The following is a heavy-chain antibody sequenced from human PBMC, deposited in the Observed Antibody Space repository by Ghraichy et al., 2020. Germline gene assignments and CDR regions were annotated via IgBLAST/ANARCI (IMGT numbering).Heavy chain of an antibody. J-gene: IGHJ4*02. CDR1: GGYIGGYY. CDR2: IDYVGRT. D-gene: IGHD2-21*01. CDR3: VRGRYCGGGSRSPWPSSFDY. Sequence: SETLSLTCAVSGGYIGGYYWSWIRQPPGKGLEWIGEIDYVGRTNYNYNPSLDGRVTISLRVGSNEFSLTLSSVTAADTAVYYCVRGRYCGGGSRSPWPSSFDYWGQGSLVIVSS. V-gene: IGHV4-34*01.